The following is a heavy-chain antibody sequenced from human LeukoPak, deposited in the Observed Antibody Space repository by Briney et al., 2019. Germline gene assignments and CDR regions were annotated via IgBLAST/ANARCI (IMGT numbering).Heavy chain of an antibody. CDR2: IYSGGST. CDR1: GFTVSSNY. CDR3: AKDLSSSWQKDY. Sequence: PGGSLRLSCAASGFTVSSNYMSWVRQAPGKGLEWVSVIYSGGSTYYADSVKGRFTISRDNSKNTLYLQMNSLRAEDTAVYFCAKDLSSSWQKDYWGQGTLVTVSS. D-gene: IGHD6-13*01. J-gene: IGHJ4*02. V-gene: IGHV3-53*01.